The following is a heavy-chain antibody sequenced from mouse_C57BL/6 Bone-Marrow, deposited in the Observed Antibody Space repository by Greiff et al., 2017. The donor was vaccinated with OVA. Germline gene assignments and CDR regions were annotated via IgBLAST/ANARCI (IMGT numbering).Heavy chain of an antibody. V-gene: IGHV1-55*01. J-gene: IGHJ3*01. CDR3: AREEFITTVVAP. Sequence: QVQLQQSGAELVKPGASVKMSCKASGYTFTSYLITWVKQRPGQGLEWIGDIYPGSGSTNYNEKFKSKATLTVDTSSSTAYMQLSSLTSEDSAVYYCAREEFITTVVAPWGQGTLVTVSA. D-gene: IGHD1-1*01. CDR1: GYTFTSYL. CDR2: IYPGSGST.